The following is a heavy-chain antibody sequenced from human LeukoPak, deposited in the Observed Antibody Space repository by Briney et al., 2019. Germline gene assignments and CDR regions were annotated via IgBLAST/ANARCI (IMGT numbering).Heavy chain of an antibody. Sequence: GGSLRLSCAASGFVFPNYWMVWVRQAPGKGLEWVASIGKDGSGKSYVDSVKGRFTISRDNARNSLYLQMSSLTVEDTAVYYCTRDIVYLQLEYWGQGALVTVSS. CDR1: GFVFPNYW. CDR3: TRDIVYLQLEY. V-gene: IGHV3-7*01. CDR2: IGKDGSGK. J-gene: IGHJ4*02. D-gene: IGHD2-15*01.